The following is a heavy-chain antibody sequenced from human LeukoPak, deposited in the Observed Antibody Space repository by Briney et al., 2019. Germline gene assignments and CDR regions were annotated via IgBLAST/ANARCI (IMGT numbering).Heavy chain of an antibody. CDR2: IYYSGST. V-gene: IGHV4-31*03. D-gene: IGHD3-3*01. J-gene: IGHJ4*02. CDR3: ARVVFGEWLFALDY. CDR1: GGSISSGGYY. Sequence: SETQSLTCTVSGGSISSGGYYWSWIRQHPGKGLEWIGYIYYSGSTYYNPSLKSRVTISVDTSKNQFSLKLSSVTAADTAVYYCARVVFGEWLFALDYWGQGTLVTVSS.